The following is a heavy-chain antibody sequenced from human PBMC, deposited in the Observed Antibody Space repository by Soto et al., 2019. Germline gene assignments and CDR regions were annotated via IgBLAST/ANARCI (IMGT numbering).Heavy chain of an antibody. J-gene: IGHJ4*02. CDR3: ARDPVAVAGPYYFDY. V-gene: IGHV3-11*01. CDR2: ISSSGSTI. CDR1: GFTFSDYY. Sequence: GSLRLSCAASGFTFSDYYMSWIRQAPGKGLEWVSYISSSGSTIYYADSVKGRFTISRDNAKNSLYLQMNSLRAEDTAVYYCARDPVAVAGPYYFDYWGQGTLVTVSS. D-gene: IGHD6-19*01.